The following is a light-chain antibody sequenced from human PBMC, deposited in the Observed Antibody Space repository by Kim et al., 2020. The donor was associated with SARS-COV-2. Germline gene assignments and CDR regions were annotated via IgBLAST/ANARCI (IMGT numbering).Light chain of an antibody. Sequence: SASVGDRVTISWRASQSISDYLSWYQQKPGTTPKLLIYAASSLQSGVPSRFSGSGSGTDFTLTISRLQPEDFATYYCHQTFRTPYSFGQGTKLEI. J-gene: IGKJ2*03. CDR2: AAS. V-gene: IGKV1-39*01. CDR1: QSISDY. CDR3: HQTFRTPYS.